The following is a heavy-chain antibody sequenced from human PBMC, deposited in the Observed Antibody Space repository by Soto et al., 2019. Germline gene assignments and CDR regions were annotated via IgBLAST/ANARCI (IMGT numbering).Heavy chain of an antibody. J-gene: IGHJ3*02. CDR3: ARRVRNYDILTGYYGDAFDI. Sequence: SETLSLTCTVSGCSISSYYWSWIRQPPGKGLEWIGYIDYSGSTNYNPSLKSRVTISIDTSKNQFSLKLSSVTAADTAGYYCARRVRNYDILTGYYGDAFDIWGQGTMVTVSS. CDR2: IDYSGST. V-gene: IGHV4-59*08. CDR1: GCSISSYY. D-gene: IGHD3-9*01.